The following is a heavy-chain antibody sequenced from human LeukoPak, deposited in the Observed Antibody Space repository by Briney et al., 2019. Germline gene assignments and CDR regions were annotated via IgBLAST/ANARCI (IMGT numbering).Heavy chain of an antibody. V-gene: IGHV3-23*01. Sequence: PGGSLRLSCAASGFTFSSYAMSWVRQAPGKGLEWVSAISGSGGSTYYADSVKGRFTISRDNSKNTLYLQMNSLRAEDTAVYYCARDSYHDSSGYYFDYWGQGTLVTVSS. CDR3: ARDSYHDSSGYYFDY. CDR1: GFTFSSYA. D-gene: IGHD3-22*01. J-gene: IGHJ4*02. CDR2: ISGSGGST.